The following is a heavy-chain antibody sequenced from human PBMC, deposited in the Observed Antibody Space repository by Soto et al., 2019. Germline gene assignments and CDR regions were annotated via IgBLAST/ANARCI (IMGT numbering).Heavy chain of an antibody. Sequence: QLQLQESGPGLVKPSETLSLTCTVSGGSISSSSYYWGWIRQPPGKGLEWIGSIYYRGSTYYNPSLKGRVTISVDTSKNQFSLKLSSVTAADTAVYYCARRLTGYGYFDLWGRGTLVTVSS. CDR3: ARRLTGYGYFDL. CDR1: GGSISSSSYY. D-gene: IGHD2-8*01. CDR2: IYYRGST. J-gene: IGHJ2*01. V-gene: IGHV4-39*01.